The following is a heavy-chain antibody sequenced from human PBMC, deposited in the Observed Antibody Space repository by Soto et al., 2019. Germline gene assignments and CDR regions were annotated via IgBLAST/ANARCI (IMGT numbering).Heavy chain of an antibody. J-gene: IGHJ4*02. D-gene: IGHD2-15*01. CDR3: AKRRGAGGHFDC. V-gene: IGHV3-23*01. Sequence: DVQLLESGGGLVQPEGSLRLSCAASGFTFSSYAMGWVRQGPGKGLEWVAVVSIGGSTHYAASVRGRFTISRDNSKNTLSLQMNSLTAEDTAVYFCAKRRGAGGHFDCWGQGALVTVSS. CDR2: VSIGGST. CDR1: GFTFSSYA.